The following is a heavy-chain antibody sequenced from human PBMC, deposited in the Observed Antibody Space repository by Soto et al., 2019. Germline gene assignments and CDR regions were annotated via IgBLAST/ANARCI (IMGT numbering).Heavy chain of an antibody. Sequence: GGSLRLSCAASGFTFSSYAMHWVRQAPGKGLERVAVISYDGSNKYYADSVKGRFTISRDNSKNTLYLQMNSLRAEDTAVYYCARDYDFWSGYYSTFDYWGQGTLVTVSS. CDR2: ISYDGSNK. V-gene: IGHV3-30-3*01. J-gene: IGHJ4*02. D-gene: IGHD3-3*01. CDR3: ARDYDFWSGYYSTFDY. CDR1: GFTFSSYA.